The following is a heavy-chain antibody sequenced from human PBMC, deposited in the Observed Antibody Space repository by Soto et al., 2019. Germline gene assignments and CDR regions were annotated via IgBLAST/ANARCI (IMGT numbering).Heavy chain of an antibody. Sequence: GGSLRLSCAASGFSFSTYGMHWVRQAPGKGLEWVATISYDGGNKFYADSAKGRFTISRDNSKNTLYLQMNSLRASDTAVYYCSKDSSVVAAGSGGWFDPWGQGTLVTVSS. V-gene: IGHV3-30*18. D-gene: IGHD6-13*01. J-gene: IGHJ5*02. CDR1: GFSFSTYG. CDR3: SKDSSVVAAGSGGWFDP. CDR2: ISYDGGNK.